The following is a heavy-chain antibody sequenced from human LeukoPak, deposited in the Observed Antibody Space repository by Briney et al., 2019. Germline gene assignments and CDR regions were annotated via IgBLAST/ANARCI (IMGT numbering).Heavy chain of an antibody. Sequence: SETLSLTCSVSGGSISSIRHYWGWIRQPPGKGLEWIGTFYYNGNTYYNPSLKSRVTISVDTSKNQFSLKLSSVTAADTAVYYCARLDSSSFDYWGQGTLVTVSS. V-gene: IGHV4-39*01. CDR1: GGSISSIRHY. CDR2: FYYNGNT. D-gene: IGHD6-13*01. CDR3: ARLDSSSFDY. J-gene: IGHJ4*02.